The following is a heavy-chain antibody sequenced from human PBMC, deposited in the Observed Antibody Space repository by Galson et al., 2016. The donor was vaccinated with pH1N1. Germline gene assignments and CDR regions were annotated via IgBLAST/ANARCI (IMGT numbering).Heavy chain of an antibody. CDR1: GYSLSSNYY. J-gene: IGHJ4*02. D-gene: IGHD1-26*01. V-gene: IGHV4-38-2*01. CDR2: IWHSGNT. CDR3: ARLRWEFLRGPDIDISYFDY. Sequence: SETLSLTCGVSGYSLSSNYYGAWIRQSPGKGLEWIGSIWHSGNTYYNPSLQSRVTISLDTSKNYFSLNLNSVTAADTAVYYCARLRWEFLRGPDIDISYFDYWGQGTLVTVSS.